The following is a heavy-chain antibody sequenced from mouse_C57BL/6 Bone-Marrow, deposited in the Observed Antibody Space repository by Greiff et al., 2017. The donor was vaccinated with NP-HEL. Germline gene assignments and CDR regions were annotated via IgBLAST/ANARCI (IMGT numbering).Heavy chain of an antibody. CDR2: ISYDGSN. V-gene: IGHV3-6*01. D-gene: IGHD2-4*01. Sequence: EVHLVESGPGLVKPSQSLSLTCSVTGYSITSGYYWNWIRQFPGNKLEWMGYISYDGSNNYNPSLKNRISITRDTSKNQFFLKLNSVTTEDTATYYCARDQDYYDSPYCFDYWGQGTTLTVSS. CDR3: ARDQDYYDSPYCFDY. J-gene: IGHJ2*01. CDR1: GYSITSGYY.